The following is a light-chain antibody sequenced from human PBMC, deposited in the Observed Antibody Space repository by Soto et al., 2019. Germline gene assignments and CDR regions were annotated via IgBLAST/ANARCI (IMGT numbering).Light chain of an antibody. Sequence: EIVMTQSPATLSVSPGERATLSCRASQSVRSNLAWYQHKPGQAPRLLIYGASTRATGIPARFSGSGSGTEFTLTISSLQSEDFAVYYSQQYNNWPPEAFGQGTKLEIK. J-gene: IGKJ2*01. CDR1: QSVRSN. CDR2: GAS. CDR3: QQYNNWPPEA. V-gene: IGKV3-15*01.